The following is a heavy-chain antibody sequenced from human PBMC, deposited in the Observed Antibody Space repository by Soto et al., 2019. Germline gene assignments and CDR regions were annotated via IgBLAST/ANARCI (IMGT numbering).Heavy chain of an antibody. CDR2: TYYRSNWRH. V-gene: IGHV6-1*01. CDR1: GDSVSSNTGA. J-gene: IGHJ4*02. D-gene: IGHD6-19*01. Sequence: SPTLSLPCAISGDSVSSNTGAWNWIRSSPSRGLEWLGRTYYRSNWRHDYAVSVKSRITVNPDTSKNHFSLQLNSVTPDDTAVYYCESGVAGSGFDIWGQGTLVTVSS. CDR3: ESGVAGSGFDI.